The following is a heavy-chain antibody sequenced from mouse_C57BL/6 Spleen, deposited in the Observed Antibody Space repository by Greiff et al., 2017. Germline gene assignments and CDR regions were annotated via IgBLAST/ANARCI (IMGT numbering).Heavy chain of an antibody. CDR2: ISDGGSYT. D-gene: IGHD2-5*01. CDR3: ARASYYSNYEDAMDY. CDR1: GFTFSSYA. Sequence: EVQLVESGGGLVKPGGSLKLSCAASGFTFSSYAMSWVRQTPEKRLEWVATISDGGSYTYYPDNVKGRFTISRDNAKNNLYLQMSHLKSEDTAMYYCARASYYSNYEDAMDYWGQGTSVTVSS. V-gene: IGHV5-4*01. J-gene: IGHJ4*01.